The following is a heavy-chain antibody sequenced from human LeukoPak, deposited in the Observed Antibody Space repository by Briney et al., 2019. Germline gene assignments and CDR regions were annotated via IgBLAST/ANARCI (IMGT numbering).Heavy chain of an antibody. Sequence: PSETLSLTCTVSGGSISSYYWSWLRQPAGKGLEWIGRIYTSGSTNYNPSLKSRVTMSVDTSKNQFSLKLSSVPAADPAVYYCARTKGGYDSFWFDPWGQGTLVTVSS. V-gene: IGHV4-4*07. CDR2: IYTSGST. CDR3: ARTKGGYDSFWFDP. CDR1: GGSISSYY. D-gene: IGHD5-12*01. J-gene: IGHJ5*02.